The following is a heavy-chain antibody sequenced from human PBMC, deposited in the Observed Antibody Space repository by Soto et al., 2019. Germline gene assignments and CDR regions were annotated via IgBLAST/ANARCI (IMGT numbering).Heavy chain of an antibody. Sequence: GGSLRLSCAASGFTFSSYAMSWVRQAPGKGLEWVSAISGSGGSTYYADSVKGRFTISRDNSKNTLYLQMNSLRAEGTAVYYCAKGPDYYDSSGYHWDFDLWGRGTLVTVSS. V-gene: IGHV3-23*01. CDR1: GFTFSSYA. D-gene: IGHD3-22*01. J-gene: IGHJ2*01. CDR2: ISGSGGST. CDR3: AKGPDYYDSSGYHWDFDL.